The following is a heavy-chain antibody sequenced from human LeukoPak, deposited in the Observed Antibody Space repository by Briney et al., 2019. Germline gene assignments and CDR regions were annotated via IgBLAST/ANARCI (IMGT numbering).Heavy chain of an antibody. Sequence: SETLSLTCTVTGGSFSSSGYYWGWIRQPPGKGLEWTGSIYSVGSTYYNPSLKSRVTISVDTSKNQFSLKLSSVTAADTAVYYCAIPNTNNWPFDYWSQGTLVTVSS. CDR3: AIPNTNNWPFDY. J-gene: IGHJ4*02. V-gene: IGHV4-39*01. CDR1: GGSFSSSGYY. D-gene: IGHD1-1*01. CDR2: IYSVGST.